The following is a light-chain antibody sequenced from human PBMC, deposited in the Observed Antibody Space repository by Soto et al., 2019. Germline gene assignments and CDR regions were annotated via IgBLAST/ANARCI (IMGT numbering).Light chain of an antibody. CDR1: SSDVGSYNL. V-gene: IGLV2-23*01. CDR3: CSYAGRSTLV. Sequence: QSALTQPASVSGSPGQSITISCTGSSSDVGSYNLVCWHQQYTGEAPKLMIYDGSKRPSGDSNRFSGAKSGNTASLTISGLQAEDEADYYCCSYAGRSTLVFGGGTKLTVL. J-gene: IGLJ3*02. CDR2: DGS.